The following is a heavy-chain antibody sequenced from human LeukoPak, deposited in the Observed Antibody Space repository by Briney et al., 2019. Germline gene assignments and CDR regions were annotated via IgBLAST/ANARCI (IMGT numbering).Heavy chain of an antibody. CDR2: IYTSGST. Sequence: SETLSLTCTVSGGSISSYYWSWIRQPAGKGPEWIGRIYTSGSTNYNPSLKSRVTMSVDTSKNQFSLKLSSVTAADTAVYYCARAGDYDILTGPSYNWFDPWGQGTLVTVSS. J-gene: IGHJ5*02. V-gene: IGHV4-4*07. D-gene: IGHD3-9*01. CDR3: ARAGDYDILTGPSYNWFDP. CDR1: GGSISSYY.